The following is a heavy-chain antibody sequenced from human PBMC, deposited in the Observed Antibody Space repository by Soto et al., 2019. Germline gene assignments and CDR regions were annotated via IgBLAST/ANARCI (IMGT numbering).Heavy chain of an antibody. J-gene: IGHJ1*01. Sequence: ASVKVSCKASGGTFSSYAISWVRQAPGQGLEWMGGIIPIVGTANYAQKFQGRVTITADKSTSTAYMELSSLRSEDTAVYYCARYCSGGSCYRAEYFQHWGQGTLVTVSS. CDR1: GGTFSSYA. CDR2: IIPIVGTA. V-gene: IGHV1-69*06. CDR3: ARYCSGGSCYRAEYFQH. D-gene: IGHD2-15*01.